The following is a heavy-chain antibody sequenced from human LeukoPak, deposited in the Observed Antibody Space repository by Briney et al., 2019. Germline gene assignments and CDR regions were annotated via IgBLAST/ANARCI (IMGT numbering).Heavy chain of an antibody. D-gene: IGHD5-18*01. CDR3: AWGVGIQLWYY. J-gene: IGHJ4*02. CDR1: GGSFSGYY. V-gene: IGHV4-34*01. CDR2: INHSGST. Sequence: KPSETLSLTCAVYGGSFSGYYWSWIRQPPGKGLEWIGEINHSGSTNYNPSLKSRVTISVDTSKNQFSLKLSSVTAADTAVYYCAWGVGIQLWYYWGQGTLVTVSS.